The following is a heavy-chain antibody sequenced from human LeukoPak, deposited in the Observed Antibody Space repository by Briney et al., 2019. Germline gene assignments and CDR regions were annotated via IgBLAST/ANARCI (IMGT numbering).Heavy chain of an antibody. J-gene: IGHJ4*02. Sequence: ASVKVSCKASGYTFTGYYMHWVRQAPGQGLEWMGWINPNSGGTNYAQKFQGWVTMTRDTSTSTAYMELSRLRSDDTAVYYCARERAAVGATRCGFDYWGQGTLVTVSS. CDR1: GYTFTGYY. CDR3: ARERAAVGATRCGFDY. CDR2: INPNSGGT. V-gene: IGHV1-2*04. D-gene: IGHD1-26*01.